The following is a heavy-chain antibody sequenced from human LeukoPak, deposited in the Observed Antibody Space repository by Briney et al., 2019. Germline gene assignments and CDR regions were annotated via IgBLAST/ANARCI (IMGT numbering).Heavy chain of an antibody. CDR1: GDSVSSKSAA. D-gene: IGHD6-13*01. CDR2: TYYRSKWYN. J-gene: IGHJ6*02. CDR3: TRQHSGGMDV. Sequence: SQTLSPTCAISGDSVSSKSAAWNWIRQSPSRGLEYLGRTYYRSKWYNDYAVSVKRRITINPGTSKNQFSLQLNSVTPEDTAVYYCTRQHSGGMDVWGQGTTVTVSS. V-gene: IGHV6-1*01.